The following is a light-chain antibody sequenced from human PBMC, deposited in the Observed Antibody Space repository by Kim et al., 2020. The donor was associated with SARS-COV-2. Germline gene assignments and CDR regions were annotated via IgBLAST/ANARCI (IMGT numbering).Light chain of an antibody. Sequence: ELTQPPSASGTPGQRVTISCSGSSPNIGSNYVYWYQQLPGTAPKLLIYSNNQRPSGVPDRFSGSKSGTSASLAISGLRSEDAADYYCAAWDDSLSGYVFGTGTKFTVL. CDR2: SNN. CDR3: AAWDDSLSGYV. J-gene: IGLJ1*01. CDR1: SPNIGSNY. V-gene: IGLV1-47*02.